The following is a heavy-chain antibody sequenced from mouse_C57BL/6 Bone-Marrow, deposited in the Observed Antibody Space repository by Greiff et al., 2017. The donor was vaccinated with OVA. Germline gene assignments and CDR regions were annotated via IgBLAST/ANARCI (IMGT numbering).Heavy chain of an antibody. CDR2: IDPETGGT. Sequence: VHLVESGAELVRPGASVTLSCKASGYTFTDYAMHWVKQTPEHGLEWIGAIDPETGGTAYNQKFKGKAILTADKSSSTAYMELRSLTSEDSAVYYCTGAYYGSSYDYFDYWGQGTTLTVSS. J-gene: IGHJ2*01. CDR3: TGAYYGSSYDYFDY. D-gene: IGHD1-1*01. CDR1: GYTFTDYA. V-gene: IGHV1-15*01.